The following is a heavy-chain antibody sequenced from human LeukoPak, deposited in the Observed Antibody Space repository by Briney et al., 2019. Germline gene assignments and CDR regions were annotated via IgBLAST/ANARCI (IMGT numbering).Heavy chain of an antibody. Sequence: GGSLRLSCAASGFTFSSYAMSWVRQAPGKGLEGVSAISGSGGSTYYADAVKGRFTISRDNSKNTLYLQMNSLRAEDTAVYYCANSGVYSYGLYFDFWGQGTLVTVSS. J-gene: IGHJ4*02. CDR3: ANSGVYSYGLYFDF. CDR2: ISGSGGST. D-gene: IGHD5-18*01. V-gene: IGHV3-23*01. CDR1: GFTFSSYA.